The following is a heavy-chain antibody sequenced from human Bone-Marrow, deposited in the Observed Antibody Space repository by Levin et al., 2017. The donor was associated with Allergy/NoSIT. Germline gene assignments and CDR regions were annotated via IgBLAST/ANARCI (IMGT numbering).Heavy chain of an antibody. Sequence: PSETLSLTCTVSGVSVSRSIWWSWVRQSPGKGLEWIGEVYHTGNTNSKPSLRSRVTISINTTNNHFSLTLTSVSAADTAVYFCARDGGGLGSGSHTRSFDIWGQGIMVTVSS. CDR1: GVSVSRSIW. J-gene: IGHJ3*02. D-gene: IGHD3-10*01. CDR3: ARDGGGLGSGSHTRSFDI. V-gene: IGHV4-4*02. CDR2: VYHTGNT.